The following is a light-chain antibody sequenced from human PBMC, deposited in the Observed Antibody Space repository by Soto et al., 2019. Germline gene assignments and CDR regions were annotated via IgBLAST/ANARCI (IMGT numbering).Light chain of an antibody. Sequence: QSALTQPASVSGSPGQSITISCTGTSSDIGGHHFVSWYQQQSGKAPKLVIYEVTDRPSGVSDRFSGSKSGNTASLTISGLQPEDEADYYCSSYTSSSLYVVGTGTKVT. V-gene: IGLV2-14*01. CDR2: EVT. J-gene: IGLJ1*01. CDR3: SSYTSSSLYV. CDR1: SSDIGGHHF.